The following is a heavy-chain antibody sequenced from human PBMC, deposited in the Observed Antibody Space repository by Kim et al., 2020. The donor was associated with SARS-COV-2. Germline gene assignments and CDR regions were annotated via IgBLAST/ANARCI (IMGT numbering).Heavy chain of an antibody. D-gene: IGHD2-15*01. J-gene: IGHJ4*02. CDR1: GFTFSAHA. V-gene: IGHV3-30*04. CDR3: FAELGGLSFDH. Sequence: GGSLRLPCAASGFTFSAHALHWVRQAPGKGLEWVALIAHDGSHISYPDSVKGRFIISRDNTKSTLYLQMNSLRLEDTAVYYCFAELGGLSFDHWCQGTLV. CDR2: IAHDGSHI.